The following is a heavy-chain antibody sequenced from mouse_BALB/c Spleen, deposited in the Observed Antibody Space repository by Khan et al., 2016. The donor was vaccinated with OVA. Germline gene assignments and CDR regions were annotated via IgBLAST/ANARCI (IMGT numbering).Heavy chain of an antibody. D-gene: IGHD2-2*01. CDR2: INTHSGVP. CDR1: GYTFTTAG. Sequence: VQLQESGPELKKPGETVRISCKASGYTFTTAGMQWVQKMPGQGLKWIGWINTHSGVPKYAEDFKGRFAFSLETSASTAYLQITNLKNEDTATYFCASGYGYGWYFDVWGAGTTVTVSS. CDR3: ASGYGYGWYFDV. V-gene: IGHV9-4*02. J-gene: IGHJ1*01.